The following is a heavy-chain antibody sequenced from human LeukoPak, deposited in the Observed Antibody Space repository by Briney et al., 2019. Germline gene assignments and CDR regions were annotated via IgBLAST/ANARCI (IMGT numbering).Heavy chain of an antibody. CDR2: ISGSGGST. CDR1: GFTFSSYA. Sequence: PGGSLRLSCAASGFTFSSYAMSWVRQAPGKGLEWVSAISGSGGSTYYADSVKGRFTISRDNSKNTLYLQMNSLRAEDTAVYYCARTGGPTYKSGWYIWGQGIVVTVSS. D-gene: IGHD6-19*01. J-gene: IGHJ3*02. V-gene: IGHV3-23*01. CDR3: ARTGGPTYKSGWYI.